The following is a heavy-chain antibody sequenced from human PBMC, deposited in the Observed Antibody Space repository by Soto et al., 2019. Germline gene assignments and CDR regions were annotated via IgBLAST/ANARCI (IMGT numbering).Heavy chain of an antibody. V-gene: IGHV5-10-1*01. Sequence: PGESLKISCQASGYSFTTYWISWVRQMPGKGLECMGRIDPTDSYTDYGPSFEGHVSISADKSIDTAYLQWNSLQASDTAMYFCARHSSRSEIYYYGMDVWGQGTTVTVSS. CDR1: GYSFTTYW. CDR3: ARHSSRSEIYYYGMDV. CDR2: IDPTDSYT. D-gene: IGHD3-10*01. J-gene: IGHJ6*02.